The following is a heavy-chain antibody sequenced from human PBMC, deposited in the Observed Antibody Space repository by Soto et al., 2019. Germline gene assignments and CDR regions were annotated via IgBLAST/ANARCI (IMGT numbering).Heavy chain of an antibody. CDR3: ARSIRGPRRFNGMDV. V-gene: IGHV2-70*13. J-gene: IGHJ6*04. CDR1: GFSLTSPGMC. CDR2: IERDDDDK. D-gene: IGHD1-20*01. Sequence: GSGPTLVNPTETLTLTCTFSGFSLTSPGMCVSWIRQSPGKALEWLALIERDDDDKYYSTSLKTRLTISKDTRKNQVVLTMANMEPADTAIYYCARSIRGPRRFNGMDVWGEGTTVTFSS.